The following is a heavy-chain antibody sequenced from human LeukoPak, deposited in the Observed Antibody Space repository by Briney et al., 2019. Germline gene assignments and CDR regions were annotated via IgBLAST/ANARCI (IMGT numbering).Heavy chain of an antibody. CDR2: IYSGGST. J-gene: IGHJ4*02. CDR3: ARGLGIQTFDY. D-gene: IGHD5-18*01. Sequence: GGSLRLSCEASGFTFSTYTMSWVRQAPGKGLEWVSVIYSGGSTYYADSVKGRFTISRDNSKNTLYLQMNSLRAEDTAVYYCARGLGIQTFDYWGQGTLVTVSS. V-gene: IGHV3-66*02. CDR1: GFTFSTYT.